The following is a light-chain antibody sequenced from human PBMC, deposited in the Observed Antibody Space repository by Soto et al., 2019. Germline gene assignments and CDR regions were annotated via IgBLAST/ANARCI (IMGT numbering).Light chain of an antibody. CDR3: QKYNSAPLR. Sequence: DIQMTQSPSSLSASVGDRVTITCRASQGFRNYLAWYQQKPGTVPKLLIYAASTLQSGVPSRFSGSGSGTDFTLTISSLQPEDVASYYCQKYNSAPLRFGPGTKVEIK. J-gene: IGKJ3*01. CDR2: AAS. CDR1: QGFRNY. V-gene: IGKV1-27*01.